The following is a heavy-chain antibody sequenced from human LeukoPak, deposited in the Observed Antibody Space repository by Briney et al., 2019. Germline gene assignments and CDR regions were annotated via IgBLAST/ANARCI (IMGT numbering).Heavy chain of an antibody. CDR2: INPNSGGT. D-gene: IGHD6-13*01. V-gene: IGHV1-2*02. J-gene: IGHJ6*03. CDR1: GYTFTGYY. CDR3: TRDKRRLSRAAGRRDYYYYYMDV. Sequence: ASVKVSCKASGYTFTGYYMHWVRQAPGQGLEWMGWINPNSGGTNYAQKFQGRVTMTRDTSISTAYMELSRLRSDDTAVYYCTRDKRRLSRAAGRRDYYYYYMDVWGKGTTVTVSS.